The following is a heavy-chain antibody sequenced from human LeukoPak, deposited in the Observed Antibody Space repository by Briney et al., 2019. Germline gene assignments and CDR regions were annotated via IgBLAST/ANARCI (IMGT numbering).Heavy chain of an antibody. Sequence: GGSLTLSCAVSGFYYNDYARFALRGARQAPGKGLEWVSSISGTTDTRKYADSVKGRFSISKDNSKNTMDQQMNSGRGEDMAVYYWARGWDNFYFYYYMYVWGKGTMVTVSS. CDR3: ARGWDNFYFYYYMYV. D-gene: IGHD1-26*01. CDR2: ISGTTDTR. J-gene: IGHJ6*03. CDR1: GFYYNDYA. V-gene: IGHV3-23*01.